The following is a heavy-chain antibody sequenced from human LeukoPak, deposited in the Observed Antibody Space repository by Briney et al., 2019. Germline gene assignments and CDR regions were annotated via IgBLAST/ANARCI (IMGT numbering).Heavy chain of an antibody. D-gene: IGHD1-26*01. Sequence: ASVTVSCKASGYTFTSYYMHWVRQAPGQGLEWMGIINPSDGSTNYAQKFQGRVTMTRDRSRSTVYLELSSLRSEDTAVYYCTRPKDSGSHLFLFDYWGQGTLDTVSS. CDR3: TRPKDSGSHLFLFDY. V-gene: IGHV1-46*01. CDR1: GYTFTSYY. CDR2: INPSDGST. J-gene: IGHJ4*02.